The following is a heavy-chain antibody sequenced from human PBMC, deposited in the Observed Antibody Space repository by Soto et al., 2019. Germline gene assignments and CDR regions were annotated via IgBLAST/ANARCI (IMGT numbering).Heavy chain of an antibody. CDR2: IWADGNHK. Sequence: PLSLSFAASGFSFKNYGMHWVLQAPVKGLKWVAVIWADGNHKFYAESVKGRFTIFRDNSRDSLNLQMDSLRVEDSAMYYCVRERGPFNDFDIWGRGTMVTVSS. V-gene: IGHV3-33*01. CDR3: VRERGPFNDFDI. J-gene: IGHJ3*02. CDR1: GFSFKNYG.